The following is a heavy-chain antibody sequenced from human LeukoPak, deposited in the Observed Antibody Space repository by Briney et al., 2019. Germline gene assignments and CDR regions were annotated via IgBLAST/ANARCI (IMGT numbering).Heavy chain of an antibody. J-gene: IGHJ5*02. Sequence: PSETLSLTCTVSGGSISSYYWSWIRQPPGKGLEWIGEINHSGSTNYNPSLKSRVTISVDTSKNQFSLKLSSVTAADTAVYYCARGDLGSFWFDPWGQGTLVTVSS. V-gene: IGHV4-34*01. CDR3: ARGDLGSFWFDP. D-gene: IGHD3-16*01. CDR2: INHSGST. CDR1: GGSISSYY.